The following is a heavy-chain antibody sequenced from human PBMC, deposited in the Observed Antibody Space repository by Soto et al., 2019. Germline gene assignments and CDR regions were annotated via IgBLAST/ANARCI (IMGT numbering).Heavy chain of an antibody. V-gene: IGHV2-5*02. J-gene: IGHJ4*02. CDR3: AHKGDGYRGFKY. CDR2: IYWDDDK. D-gene: IGHD5-12*01. Sequence: QITLKESGPTLVKPTQTLTLTCTFSGFSLSTSGVGVGWIRQPPGKALEWLALIYWDDDKRYSPSLKSRLTISQDTSKHPVVLTMTNMDPVDTAPYYCAHKGDGYRGFKYWGQGTLVTVSS. CDR1: GFSLSTSGVG.